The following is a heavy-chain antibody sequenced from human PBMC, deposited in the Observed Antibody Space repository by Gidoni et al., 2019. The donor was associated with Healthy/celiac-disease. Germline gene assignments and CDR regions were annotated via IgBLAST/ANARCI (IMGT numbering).Heavy chain of an antibody. CDR3: ARDRTVGYYYGRDV. CDR1: GGTFSSYA. CDR2: IIPSFGTA. Sequence: VQLVQSGAEVKKPGSSVKFSCKASGGTFSSYAISWVRQAPGQGLEWMGGIIPSFGTANYAQKFKVRVTITADESTSTAYMELSSLRSEDTAVYYCARDRTVGYYYGRDVWGQGTTVTVSS. D-gene: IGHD4-17*01. V-gene: IGHV1-69*01. J-gene: IGHJ6*02.